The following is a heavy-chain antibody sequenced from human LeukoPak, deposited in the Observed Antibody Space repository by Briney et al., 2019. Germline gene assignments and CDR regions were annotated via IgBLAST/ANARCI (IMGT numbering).Heavy chain of an antibody. J-gene: IGHJ4*02. CDR1: GFTFSSYS. CDR2: ISTGSSYI. D-gene: IGHD6-6*01. CDR3: ARDEFSSSPGYFDY. Sequence: GGSLRLACAASGFTFSSYSMNWVRQAPGKGLEWVSSISTGSSYIYYADSVKGRFTISRDNAKNSLYLQMNSLRAEDTAVYYCARDEFSSSPGYFDYWGQGTLVTASS. V-gene: IGHV3-21*01.